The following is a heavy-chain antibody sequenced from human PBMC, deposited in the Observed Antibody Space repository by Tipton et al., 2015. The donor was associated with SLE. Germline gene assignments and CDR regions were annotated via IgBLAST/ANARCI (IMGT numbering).Heavy chain of an antibody. CDR1: GFTFYNYA. D-gene: IGHD1-26*01. V-gene: IGHV3-23*01. CDR3: AKEGRYSGSYYPYYYMDV. J-gene: IGHJ6*03. Sequence: SLRLSCAASGFTFYNYAMNWVRQAPGKGLEWVSSISETGDSTHYADSVKGRFTISRDNSKNTLYLQMNSLRAEDTAVYYCAKEGRYSGSYYPYYYMDVWGKGTTVTVSS. CDR2: ISETGDST.